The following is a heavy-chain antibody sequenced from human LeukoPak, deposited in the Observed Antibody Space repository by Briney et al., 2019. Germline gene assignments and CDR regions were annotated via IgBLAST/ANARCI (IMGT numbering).Heavy chain of an antibody. CDR1: GFTFSSYA. J-gene: IGHJ5*02. CDR3: AKDSVPAAIPDFRFDP. V-gene: IGHV3-23*01. CDR2: ISGSGGST. Sequence: PGGSLRLSCAASGFTFSSYAMSWVRQAPGKGLEWVSAISGSGGSTYYADSVKGRFTISRDNSKNTLYLQMNSLRAGDTAVYYCAKDSVPAAIPDFRFDPWGQGTLVTVSS. D-gene: IGHD2-2*02.